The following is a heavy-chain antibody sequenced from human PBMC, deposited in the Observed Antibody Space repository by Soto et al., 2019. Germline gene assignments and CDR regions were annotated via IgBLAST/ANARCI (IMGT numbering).Heavy chain of an antibody. CDR1: GYTFTSYG. CDR2: ISAYNGNT. Sequence: QVQLVQSGAEVKKPGASVKVSCKASGYTFTSYGISWVRQAPGQGLEWMGWISAYNGNTNYAQKLQGRVTMTTAPSTSTAYMELRSLRFDDTAVYYCAVVQQPDWLVFDYWGQGTLVTVSS. CDR3: AVVQQPDWLVFDY. V-gene: IGHV1-18*01. D-gene: IGHD3-9*01. J-gene: IGHJ4*02.